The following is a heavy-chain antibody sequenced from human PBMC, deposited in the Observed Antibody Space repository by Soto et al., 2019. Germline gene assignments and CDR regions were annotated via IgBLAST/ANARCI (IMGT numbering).Heavy chain of an antibody. Sequence: PSEPLALTCTVYGGSMFSYYWSWIRQPAGKGLEWIARIYGSGGTNYNPSLKSRVTMSLDTSKNKFSLRLTSVTAADTAVYYCAREGASSYASRHFDNWGPGTLVTVSS. D-gene: IGHD3-16*01. V-gene: IGHV4-4*07. CDR3: AREGASSYASRHFDN. CDR2: IYGSGGT. CDR1: GGSMFSYY. J-gene: IGHJ4*02.